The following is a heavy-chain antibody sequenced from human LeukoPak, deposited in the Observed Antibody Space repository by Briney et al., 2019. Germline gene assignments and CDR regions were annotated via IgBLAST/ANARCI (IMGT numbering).Heavy chain of an antibody. CDR1: GFTFSSYS. Sequence: GGSLRLSCAASGFTFSSYSMNWVRQAPGKGLEWVSSISSSSSYIYYADSVKGRFTISRDNAKNSLYLQMNSLRAEDTAVYYCARGSTVVTNPLFDYWGQGTLVTVSS. CDR3: ARGSTVVTNPLFDY. V-gene: IGHV3-21*01. J-gene: IGHJ4*02. D-gene: IGHD4-23*01. CDR2: ISSSSSYI.